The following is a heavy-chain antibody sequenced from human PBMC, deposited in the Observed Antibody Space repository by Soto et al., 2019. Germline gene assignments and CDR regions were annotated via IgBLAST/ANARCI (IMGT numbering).Heavy chain of an antibody. D-gene: IGHD3-16*02. V-gene: IGHV4-39*01. CDR3: AATYDYVWGSYRPVDY. CDR1: GGSISSSSYY. J-gene: IGHJ4*02. Sequence: QLQLQESGPGLVKPSETLSLTCTVSGGSISSSSYYWGWIRHPPGKGLEWIGSIYYSGSTYYNPSLKSRVTISVDTSKNQFSLKLSSVTAADTAVYYCAATYDYVWGSYRPVDYWGQGTLVTVSS. CDR2: IYYSGST.